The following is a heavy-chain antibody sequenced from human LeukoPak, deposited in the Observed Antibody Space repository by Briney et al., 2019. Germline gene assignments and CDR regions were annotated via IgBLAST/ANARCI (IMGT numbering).Heavy chain of an antibody. CDR3: AIDMLYYDSSGFSDY. D-gene: IGHD3-22*01. J-gene: IGHJ4*02. V-gene: IGHV1-18*01. Sequence: ASVKVSCKASGYTFTSYGISWVRQAPGQGLEWMGWISAYNGNTNYAQKLQGRVTMTTDTSTSTAYMELRSVRSDDTAVYYCAIDMLYYDSSGFSDYWGQGTLVTVSS. CDR2: ISAYNGNT. CDR1: GYTFTSYG.